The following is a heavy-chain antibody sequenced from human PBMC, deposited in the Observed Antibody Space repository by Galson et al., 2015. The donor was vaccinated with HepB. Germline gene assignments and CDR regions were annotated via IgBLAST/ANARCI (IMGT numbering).Heavy chain of an antibody. Sequence: SVKVSCKASGFTFSSYDINWVRQATGQGLEWMGWMSPKSGNTGYAQKFKGRVTMTRDTSISTAYMELSGLRSEDTAVYYCVRGPAGYDTSGYFDFWGQGTLVTVSS. D-gene: IGHD3-22*01. J-gene: IGHJ4*02. V-gene: IGHV1-8*01. CDR1: GFTFSSYD. CDR3: VRGPAGYDTSGYFDF. CDR2: MSPKSGNT.